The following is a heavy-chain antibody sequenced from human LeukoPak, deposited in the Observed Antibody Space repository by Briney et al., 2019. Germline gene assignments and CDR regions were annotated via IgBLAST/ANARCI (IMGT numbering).Heavy chain of an antibody. J-gene: IGHJ6*03. CDR1: GFTVSSNY. CDR2: IYSGGST. CDR3: ARQYLLWFGELPYYCCYYYMDV. V-gene: IGHV3-53*01. Sequence: GGSLRLSCAASGFTVSSNYMSWVRQAPGKGLECVSVIYSGGSTYYADSVKGRFTISRDNAKNSLYLQMNSLRAEDTAVYYCARQYLLWFGELPYYCCYYYMDVWGKGTTVTVSS. D-gene: IGHD3-10*01.